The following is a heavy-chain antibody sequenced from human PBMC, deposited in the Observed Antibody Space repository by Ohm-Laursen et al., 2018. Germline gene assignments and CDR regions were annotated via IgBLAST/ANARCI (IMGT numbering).Heavy chain of an antibody. CDR1: GFTFSRYD. CDR2: ITTAGDT. J-gene: IGHJ4*02. V-gene: IGHV3-13*01. CDR3: ARAIAGAEAKAFDY. D-gene: IGHD6-13*01. Sequence: SLRLSCAASGFTFSRYDMHWVCQATGKGLGWVSVITTAGDTYYSGSVKGQFISSRENAKNSFYLQMNSLTVGDTAVYYCARAIAGAEAKAFDYWGQGTLVTVPS.